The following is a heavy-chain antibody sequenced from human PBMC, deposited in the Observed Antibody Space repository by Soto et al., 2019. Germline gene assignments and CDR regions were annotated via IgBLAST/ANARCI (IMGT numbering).Heavy chain of an antibody. CDR1: GYTFTTYG. CDR2: ISAYSGNT. J-gene: IGHJ4*02. Sequence: ASVKVSCKASGYTFTTYGVNWVRQAPGQGLEWKGWISAYSGNTIYAQKLQGRVTMTTDTSTSTAYMQVKSLTSDDTAVYYCARGISWYMFDYWGRGTLVTVSS. D-gene: IGHD6-13*01. CDR3: ARGISWYMFDY. V-gene: IGHV1-18*01.